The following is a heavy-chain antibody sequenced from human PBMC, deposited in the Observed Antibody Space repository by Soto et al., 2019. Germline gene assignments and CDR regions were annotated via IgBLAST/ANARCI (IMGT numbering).Heavy chain of an antibody. Sequence: QLQLQESGPGLVKPSETLSLTCTVSGGSISSSSYYWGWIRQPPGKGLEWIGSIYYSGSTYYNPSLKSRVTISVDTSKNQFSLKLSSVTAADTAVYYCARHVMVRGVIPAAFDIWGQGTMVTVSS. CDR1: GGSISSSSYY. CDR3: ARHVMVRGVIPAAFDI. J-gene: IGHJ3*02. V-gene: IGHV4-39*01. D-gene: IGHD3-10*01. CDR2: IYYSGST.